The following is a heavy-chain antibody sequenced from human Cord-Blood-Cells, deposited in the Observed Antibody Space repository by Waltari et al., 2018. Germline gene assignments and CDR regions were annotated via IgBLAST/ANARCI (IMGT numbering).Heavy chain of an antibody. Sequence: QVQIGQSGAAAKKPGSSVKVSCKPSEGNFSSHALSLLLPACGPGLEWAGGIIPIFGTAKYAQKFQGRVTITADESTRTAYMELSSLRSEDTAVYYCAREEAGPVDTAMVTVYYYYGMDFWGQGTTVTVSS. D-gene: IGHD5-18*01. CDR3: AREEAGPVDTAMVTVYYYYGMDF. CDR2: IIPIFGTA. CDR1: EGNFSSHA. J-gene: IGHJ6*02. V-gene: IGHV1-69*01.